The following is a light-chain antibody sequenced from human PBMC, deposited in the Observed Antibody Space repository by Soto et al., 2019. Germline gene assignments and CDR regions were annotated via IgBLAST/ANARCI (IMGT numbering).Light chain of an antibody. CDR2: EVS. V-gene: IGLV2-14*01. J-gene: IGLJ3*02. CDR1: STDIGNCNY. CDR3: SSYTTSSILV. Sequence: QSALTQPDSVSGSPGQSITISCTGTSTDIGNCNYVSWYQQHPGKAPKLIIFEVSDRPSGVSNRFSASKSGNTASLTISRLQPEDEGDYYCSSYTTSSILVFGGGPKVTVL.